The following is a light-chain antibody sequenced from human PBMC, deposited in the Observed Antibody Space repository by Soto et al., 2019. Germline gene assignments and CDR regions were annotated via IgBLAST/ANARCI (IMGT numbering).Light chain of an antibody. CDR3: VSYIESSLTHWV. V-gene: IGLV2-14*01. CDR1: YTDVGGYNR. J-gene: IGLJ3*02. Sequence: QSALTQPASVSGSPGQSITISCTGTYTDVGGYNRVSWYQHHAGKGPKMLIFEVDNRPSGISDRFSGSKSGDTASLTISDLQAEDEADYYCVSYIESSLTHWVFGGGTSSPS. CDR2: EVD.